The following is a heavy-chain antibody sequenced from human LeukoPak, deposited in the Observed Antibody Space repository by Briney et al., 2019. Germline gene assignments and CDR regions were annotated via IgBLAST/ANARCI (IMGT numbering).Heavy chain of an antibody. J-gene: IGHJ5*02. CDR1: GFTFSSYA. D-gene: IGHD1-1*01. Sequence: GRSLRLSCAASGFTFSSYAMHWVRQAPGKGLEWVAVISFHGSNKYYADSVRGRFTISRDNSQNTLYLQMNSLRAEDTAVYYCARDRGRGTTTTGSNWFDPWGQGTLATVSS. V-gene: IGHV3-30-3*01. CDR2: ISFHGSNK. CDR3: ARDRGRGTTTTGSNWFDP.